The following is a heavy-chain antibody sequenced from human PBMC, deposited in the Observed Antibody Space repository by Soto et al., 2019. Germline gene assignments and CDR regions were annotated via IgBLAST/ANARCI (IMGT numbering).Heavy chain of an antibody. Sequence: QVQLAQSGAEVKKPGSSVKVSCKASGGTFSSYAISWVRQAPGQGLEWMGGIIPISGTANYAQQFQGRVTITADESTSTAYMELSSLRSEDTAVYYCARSQGSSTSLEIYYYYYYGMDVWGQGTTVTVSS. CDR3: ARSQGSSTSLEIYYYYYYGMDV. V-gene: IGHV1-69*01. J-gene: IGHJ6*02. D-gene: IGHD2-2*01. CDR1: GGTFSSYA. CDR2: IIPISGTA.